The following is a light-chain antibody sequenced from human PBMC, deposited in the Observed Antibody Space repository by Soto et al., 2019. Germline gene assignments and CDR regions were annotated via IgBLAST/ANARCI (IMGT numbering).Light chain of an antibody. Sequence: EIVLTQSPSTLSLSPGERATLSCRASQSVSSSYLAWYQQKPGQGPRLLIYGASSRATGIPARFSGSGSGTEFTLTISSLQSEDFAVYYCQQYNNWPPITFGQGTRLEIK. V-gene: IGKV3D-15*01. J-gene: IGKJ5*01. CDR3: QQYNNWPPIT. CDR1: QSVSSSY. CDR2: GAS.